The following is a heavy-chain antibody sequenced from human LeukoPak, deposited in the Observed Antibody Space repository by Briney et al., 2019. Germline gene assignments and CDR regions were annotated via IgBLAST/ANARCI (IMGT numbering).Heavy chain of an antibody. J-gene: IGHJ5*02. CDR2: IKQDGSEK. D-gene: IGHD6-19*01. V-gene: IGHV3-7*01. CDR3: ASAAVAGTFPHWFDP. CDR1: GFTFSSYW. Sequence: GGSLRLSCAASGFTFSSYWMNWVRQPPGKGLEWVANIKQDGSEKYYVDSVKGRFTISRDNAKNSLYLQMNSLRAEDTAVYYCASAAVAGTFPHWFDPWGQGTLVTVSS.